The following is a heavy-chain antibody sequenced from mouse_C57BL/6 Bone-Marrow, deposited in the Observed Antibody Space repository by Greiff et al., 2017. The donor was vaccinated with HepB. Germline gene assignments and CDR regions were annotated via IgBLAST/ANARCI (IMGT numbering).Heavy chain of an antibody. V-gene: IGHV1-59*01. Sequence: QVQLKQPGAELVRPGTSVKLSCKASGYTFTSYWMHWVKQRPGQGLEWIGVIDPSDSYTNYNQKFKGKATLTVDTSSSTAYMQLSSLTSEDSAVYYCARGGSSHFDYAMDYWGQGTSVTVSS. CDR1: GYTFTSYW. J-gene: IGHJ4*01. CDR3: ARGGSSHFDYAMDY. D-gene: IGHD1-1*01. CDR2: IDPSDSYT.